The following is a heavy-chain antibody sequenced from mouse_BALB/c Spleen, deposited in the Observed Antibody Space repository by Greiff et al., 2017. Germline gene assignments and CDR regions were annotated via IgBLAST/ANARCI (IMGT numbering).Heavy chain of an antibody. CDR1: GYTFTSYW. Sequence: QVQLQQSGAELVKPGASVKLSCKASGYTFTSYWMHWVKQRPGQGLEWIGEINPSNGRTNYNEKFKSKATLTVDKSSSTAYMQLSSLTSEDSAVYYCARWDYDGGADYWGQGTTLTVSS. J-gene: IGHJ2*01. CDR3: ARWDYDGGADY. D-gene: IGHD2-4*01. V-gene: IGHV1S81*02. CDR2: INPSNGRT.